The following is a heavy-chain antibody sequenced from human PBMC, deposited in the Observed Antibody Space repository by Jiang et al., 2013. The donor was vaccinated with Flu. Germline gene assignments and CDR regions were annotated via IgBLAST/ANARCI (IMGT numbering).Heavy chain of an antibody. J-gene: IGHJ6*02. D-gene: IGHD2-2*01. V-gene: IGHV1-18*01. Sequence: QLVESGAEVKKPGASVKVSCKASGYTFTSYGISWVRQAPGQGLEWMGWISAYNGNTNYAQKLQGRVTMTTDTSTSTAYMELRSLRSDDTAVYYRARNGYCSSTSCYDYYYYGMDVWGQGTTVTVSS. CDR2: ISAYNGNT. CDR3: ARNGYCSSTSCYDYYYYGMDV. CDR1: GYTFTSYG.